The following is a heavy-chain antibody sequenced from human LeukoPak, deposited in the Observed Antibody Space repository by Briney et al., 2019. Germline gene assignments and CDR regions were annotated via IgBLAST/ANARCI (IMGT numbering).Heavy chain of an antibody. J-gene: IGHJ3*02. CDR1: GFTFRSYE. CDR3: ASGLWKSQLDI. Sequence: PGGSLRLSCSPSGFTFRSYEMNWVRQAPEKGPEWVLYINISVSTIYYADPLKGRFTISRDNAKNSLYLQMNSLRAEDTAVYYCASGLWKSQLDIWGQGTMVTVSS. V-gene: IGHV3-48*03. D-gene: IGHD2-21*01. CDR2: INISVSTI.